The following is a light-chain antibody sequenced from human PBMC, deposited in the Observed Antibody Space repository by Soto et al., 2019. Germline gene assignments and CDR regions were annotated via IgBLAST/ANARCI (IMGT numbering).Light chain of an antibody. Sequence: EIVLTQSPGTLSLSPGERATLSCRASQSVSSSCLAWYQQKPGQAPRLLIYGASSRATGIPDRFSGSGSGTDFTLTISSLQPEDFATYYCQQRSNWFLTFGGGTKVDIK. CDR2: GAS. CDR3: QQRSNWFLT. J-gene: IGKJ4*01. CDR1: QSVSSSC. V-gene: IGKV3D-20*02.